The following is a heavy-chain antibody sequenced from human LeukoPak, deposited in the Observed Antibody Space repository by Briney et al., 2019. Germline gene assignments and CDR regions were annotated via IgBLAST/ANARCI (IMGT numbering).Heavy chain of an antibody. CDR1: GFTFDDYG. D-gene: IGHD1-26*01. CDR3: ARRGPRGGSYYGGFDP. Sequence: GGSLRLSCAASGFTFDDYGLSWVRQAPGKGLEWVSSINWNGDRIRYADSVKGRFTISRDDAKNSLYLQMNSLRAEDTALYYCARRGPRGGSYYGGFDPWGQGTLVTVSS. CDR2: INWNGDRI. V-gene: IGHV3-20*04. J-gene: IGHJ5*02.